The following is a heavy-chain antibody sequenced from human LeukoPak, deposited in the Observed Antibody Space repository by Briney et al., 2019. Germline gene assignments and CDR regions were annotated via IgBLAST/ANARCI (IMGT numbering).Heavy chain of an antibody. D-gene: IGHD6-13*01. J-gene: IGHJ3*02. CDR1: GYTFTSYA. CDR3: ARDAEIAAAAYPAFDI. Sequence: GASVKVSCKASGYTFTSYAMHWVRHAPGQRLEWMGWINAGNGNAKYSQKFQGRVTITRDTSASTAYMELSSLRSEDTAVYYCARDAEIAAAAYPAFDIWGQGTMVTVSS. V-gene: IGHV1-3*01. CDR2: INAGNGNA.